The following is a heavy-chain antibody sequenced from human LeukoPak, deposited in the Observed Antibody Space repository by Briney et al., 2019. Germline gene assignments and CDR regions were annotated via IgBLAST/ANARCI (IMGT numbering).Heavy chain of an antibody. CDR2: IYYSGST. CDR1: GGSISSGGYY. Sequence: SQTLSLTCTVSGGSISSGGYYWIWIRQHPGKGLEWIGYIYYSGSTYYNPSLKSRVTISVDTSKNQFSLKLSSVTAADTAVYYCARGAGYCSGGSCYGYFDYWGQGTLVTVSS. J-gene: IGHJ4*02. D-gene: IGHD2-15*01. CDR3: ARGAGYCSGGSCYGYFDY. V-gene: IGHV4-31*03.